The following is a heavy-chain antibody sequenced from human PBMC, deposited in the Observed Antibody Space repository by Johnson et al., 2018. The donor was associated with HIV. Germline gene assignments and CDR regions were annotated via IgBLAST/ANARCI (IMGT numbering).Heavy chain of an antibody. CDR1: GFSISNYA. J-gene: IGHJ3*02. CDR2: IRYDGSNQ. V-gene: IGHV3-30*02. D-gene: IGHD3-3*01. CDR3: AAYYDFWSGSYTSGFDI. Sequence: QMQLVESGGGVVQPGGSLRLACVTSGFSISNYAMHWVRQAPGNGLEWVAFIRYDGSNQYYADSVKGRFTISRDNSKNTVFLQMNSLRPEDTAMYYCAAYYDFWSGSYTSGFDIWGQGTMVTVSS.